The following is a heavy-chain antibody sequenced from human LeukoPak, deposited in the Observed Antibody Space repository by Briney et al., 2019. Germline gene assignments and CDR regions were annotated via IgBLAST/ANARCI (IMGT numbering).Heavy chain of an antibody. CDR1: GYTFTGYY. CDR3: ARAENDVLRFLEWLPGNWFDP. Sequence: ASLKVSCKASGYTFTGYYMHWVRQAPGQGLEWMGWVNPNSGGTNYAQKFQGRVTMTRDTSISTAYMELSRQRSDDTAVYYCARAENDVLRFLEWLPGNWFDPWGQGTLVTVSS. V-gene: IGHV1-2*02. D-gene: IGHD3-3*01. J-gene: IGHJ5*02. CDR2: VNPNSGGT.